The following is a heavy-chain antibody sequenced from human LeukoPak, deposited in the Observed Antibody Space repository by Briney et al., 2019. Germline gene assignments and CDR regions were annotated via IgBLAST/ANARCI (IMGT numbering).Heavy chain of an antibody. Sequence: GGSLRLSCAASGFTFSSYSMNWVRQAPGKGLEWVSSISSSSSYIYYADSVKGRFTISRDNAKNSLYLQMNSLRAENTAVYYCAAEPATIFGVVRIRDYWGQGTLVTVSS. CDR1: GFTFSSYS. CDR2: ISSSSSYI. V-gene: IGHV3-21*01. D-gene: IGHD3-3*01. CDR3: AAEPATIFGVVRIRDY. J-gene: IGHJ4*02.